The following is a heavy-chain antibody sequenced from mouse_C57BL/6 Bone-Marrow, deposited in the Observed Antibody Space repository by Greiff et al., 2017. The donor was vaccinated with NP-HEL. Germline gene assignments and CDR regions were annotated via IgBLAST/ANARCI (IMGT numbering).Heavy chain of an antibody. CDR2: IDPENGDT. CDR3: TGGNWSYWYIDV. Sequence: VQLQQSGAELVRPGASVKLSCTASGFNITDDYMHWVKQRPEQGLEWIGWIDPENGDTEYASKFQGKATITADTSSNTAYLQLSSLTSEDTAVYYCTGGNWSYWYIDVWGTGTTVTVSS. D-gene: IGHD2-1*01. CDR1: GFNITDDY. V-gene: IGHV14-4*01. J-gene: IGHJ1*03.